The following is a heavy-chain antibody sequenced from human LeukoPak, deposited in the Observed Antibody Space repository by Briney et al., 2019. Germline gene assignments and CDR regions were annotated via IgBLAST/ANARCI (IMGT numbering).Heavy chain of an antibody. J-gene: IGHJ4*02. Sequence: ASVKVSCKVSGSTLSKISVDWVRQSPGKGLEWMGSFGHQDGETVFAQKFQGRFNMTVDTVTDTAYMEMINLISEDTAVYYCATGAIVYDFWGQGTLVTVSS. CDR1: GSTLSKIS. D-gene: IGHD3-9*01. V-gene: IGHV1-24*01. CDR2: FGHQDGET. CDR3: ATGAIVYDF.